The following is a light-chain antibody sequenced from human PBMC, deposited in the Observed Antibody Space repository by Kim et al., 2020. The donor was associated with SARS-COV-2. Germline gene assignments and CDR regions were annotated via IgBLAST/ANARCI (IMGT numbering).Light chain of an antibody. Sequence: DIQMTQSPASLSASVGESVTITCRASQKIGGFLNWYQQKPGKAPNLLIYTASTLQAGVPSRFSGSGSGADFTLTISSLQPEDFATYYCQQIYDPPLTFGGGTKVDIK. CDR2: TAS. V-gene: IGKV1-39*01. CDR3: QQIYDPPLT. J-gene: IGKJ4*01. CDR1: QKIGGF.